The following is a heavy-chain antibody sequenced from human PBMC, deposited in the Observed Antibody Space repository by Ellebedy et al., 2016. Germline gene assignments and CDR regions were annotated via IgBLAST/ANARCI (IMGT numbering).Heavy chain of an antibody. J-gene: IGHJ4*02. CDR3: ARDGDY. V-gene: IGHV3-33*01. Sequence: GESLKISXAASEFTFSNYGMHWVRQAPGKGLQWVAVIWYDGSKKFYADSVKGRFTISRDNSKNTLYLQMNSLRAEDTAVYYCARDGDYWGQGTLVTVSS. CDR2: IWYDGSKK. CDR1: EFTFSNYG.